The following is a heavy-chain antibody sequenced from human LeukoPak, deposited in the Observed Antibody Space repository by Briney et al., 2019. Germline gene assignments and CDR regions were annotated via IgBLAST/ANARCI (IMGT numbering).Heavy chain of an antibody. V-gene: IGHV1-18*01. CDR2: ISAYNGNT. D-gene: IGHD4-17*01. CDR3: ARGRPPLRHLKRYNWFDP. CDR1: GYTFTSYG. Sequence: GASVKVSCKASGYTFTSYGISWVRQAPGQGLEWMGWISAYNGNTNYAQKLQGRVTMTTDTSTSTAYMELRSLRSDDTAVYYCARGRPPLRHLKRYNWFDPWGQGTLVTVSS. J-gene: IGHJ5*02.